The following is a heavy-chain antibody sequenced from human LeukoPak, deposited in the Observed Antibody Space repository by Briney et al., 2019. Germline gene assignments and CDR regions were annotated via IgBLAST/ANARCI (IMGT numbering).Heavy chain of an antibody. D-gene: IGHD5-18*01. Sequence: GGSLRLSCAASGFTFSSYAMSWVRQAPGKGLEYVSAISSNGGSTHYADSVKGRFTISRDNSKNTLYLQMSSLRAEDTAVYYCVKGPYTAMVTFYFDYWGQGTLVTVSS. J-gene: IGHJ4*02. V-gene: IGHV3-64D*06. CDR3: VKGPYTAMVTFYFDY. CDR1: GFTFSSYA. CDR2: ISSNGGST.